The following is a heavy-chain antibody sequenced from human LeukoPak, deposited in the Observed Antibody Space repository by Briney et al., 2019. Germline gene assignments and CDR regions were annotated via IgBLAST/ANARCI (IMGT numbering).Heavy chain of an antibody. D-gene: IGHD5/OR15-5a*01. J-gene: IGHJ4*02. Sequence: KAGGSLRLSCAASGFAFSDYCMSWIRQAPGKGLEWISYISSSSSYTNYVDSVKGRFTISRDNAKNSLYLQMNSLRAEDTAVYYCVRAVSVSSYYFDCWGQGTLVTVSS. V-gene: IGHV3-11*05. CDR3: VRAVSVSSYYFDC. CDR1: GFAFSDYC. CDR2: ISSSSSYT.